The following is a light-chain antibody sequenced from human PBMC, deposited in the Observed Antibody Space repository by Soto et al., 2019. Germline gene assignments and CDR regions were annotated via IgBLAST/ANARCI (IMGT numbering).Light chain of an antibody. CDR1: SREVGSSNL. Sequence: QSVLTQPASVSGSPGQSITFSCTGNSREVGSSNLVSWYQQHPGKAPKLLIYGVSKRPSGVSNRFSGSKSGNTASLTISGLQAEDEADYYCCSYAGSSTHVFGTGTKVTVL. CDR3: CSYAGSSTHV. J-gene: IGLJ1*01. CDR2: GVS. V-gene: IGLV2-23*02.